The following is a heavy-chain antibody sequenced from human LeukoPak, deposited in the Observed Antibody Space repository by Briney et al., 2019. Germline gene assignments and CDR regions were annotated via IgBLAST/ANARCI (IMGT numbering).Heavy chain of an antibody. V-gene: IGHV3-48*03. J-gene: IGHJ3*02. CDR2: ISGKNTI. D-gene: IGHD3-10*01. CDR3: ASELWFGESNALDT. CDR1: GFDFKTYE. Sequence: GGSLRLSCAASGFDFKTYEMNWVRQAPGKGLEWISYISGKNTINYADSVKGRFTISRVNTKNSLYLQMNSLRAEDTAVYYCASELWFGESNALDTWGQGTVVTVSS.